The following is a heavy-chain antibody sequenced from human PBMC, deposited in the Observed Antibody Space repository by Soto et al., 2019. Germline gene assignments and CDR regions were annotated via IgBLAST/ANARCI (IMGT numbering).Heavy chain of an antibody. V-gene: IGHV3-21*01. D-gene: IGHD2-21*02. Sequence: GGSLRLSCAASGFSFSTYSMNSVRQAPGKGLDWVSSISSRGDTYYADSVKDRFTISRHNAKNSVSLQMDSLRAEDAAVYYCAREETAWPLAYGLDVWGQGTTVTVSS. CDR2: ISSRGDT. CDR1: GFSFSTYS. CDR3: AREETAWPLAYGLDV. J-gene: IGHJ6*02.